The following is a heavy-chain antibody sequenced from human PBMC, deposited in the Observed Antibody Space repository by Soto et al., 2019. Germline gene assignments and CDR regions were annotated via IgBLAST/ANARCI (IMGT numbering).Heavy chain of an antibody. J-gene: IGHJ6*02. CDR3: ARDKDRQQVGGNYYYAIDV. Sequence: QVQLVQSGAEVKKPGSSVTVSCKASGGTFGNSAISWVRQAPGQGLEWMGGIIPIVSTPDYAQKFQGNVKLTADDSTSIAYMELTSLRSEDTAVYYCARDKDRQQVGGNYYYAIDVWGQGTTVTVSS. CDR2: IIPIVSTP. CDR1: GGTFGNSA. D-gene: IGHD2-2*01. V-gene: IGHV1-69*12.